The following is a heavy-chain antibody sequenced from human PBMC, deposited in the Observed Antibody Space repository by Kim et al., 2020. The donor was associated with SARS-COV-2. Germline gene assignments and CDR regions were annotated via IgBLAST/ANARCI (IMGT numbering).Heavy chain of an antibody. V-gene: IGHV3-23*01. CDR2: VNSEGVP. CDR1: GFTLSSYG. CDR3: AKDGGRWAFDI. J-gene: IGHJ3*02. D-gene: IGHD2-15*01. Sequence: GGSLRLSCAASGFTLSSYGMTWVRQAPGKGLEWVSSVNSEGVPYYADSVTGRLTISRDNSKNTLYLQMNSLRAEDTAVYYCAKDGGRWAFDIWGQGTMVSVSS.